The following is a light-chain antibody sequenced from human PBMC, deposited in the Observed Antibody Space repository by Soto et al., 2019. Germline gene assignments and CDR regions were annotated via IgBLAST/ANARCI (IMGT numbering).Light chain of an antibody. CDR1: QSVNSY. CDR2: DAS. J-gene: IGKJ1*01. V-gene: IGKV3-11*01. CDR3: QQLSDWPVT. Sequence: EIVLTQSPATLSLSPGERATLSCRASQSVNSYFAWYQHKPGQAPRLLIYDASSRATGIPARFSGSGSGTDFTLTISSLEPEDFSIYYCQQLSDWPVTFGQGTKVEIK.